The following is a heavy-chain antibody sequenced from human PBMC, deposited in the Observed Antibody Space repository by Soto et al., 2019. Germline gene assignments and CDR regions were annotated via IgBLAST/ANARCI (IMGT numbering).Heavy chain of an antibody. CDR1: GGTFSTYA. J-gene: IGHJ4*02. CDR3: TSNADCGGDCYSY. Sequence: QVPLVQSGAEVKRPGSSVKVSCKASGGTFSTYAITWVRQAPGQGLEWMGGIIPVFGTTNYAQKFQGRVTMTADVSSTTMYMELSSLRSEDTALYFCTSNADCGGDCYSYWGQGTQVTVSS. CDR2: IIPVFGTT. D-gene: IGHD2-21*02. V-gene: IGHV1-69*01.